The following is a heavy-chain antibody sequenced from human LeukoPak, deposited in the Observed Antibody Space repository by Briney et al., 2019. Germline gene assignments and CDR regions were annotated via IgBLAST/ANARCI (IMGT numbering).Heavy chain of an antibody. CDR1: GGSISSYY. CDR3: ARAGGDDYVWGSYRRMWFDP. J-gene: IGHJ5*02. V-gene: IGHV4-59*01. CDR2: IYYSGST. Sequence: WETLSLTCTVSGGSISSYYWSWIRQPPGKGLEWIGYIYYSGSTNYNPSLKSRVTISVDTSKNQFSLKLSSVTAADTAVYYCARAGGDDYVWGSYRRMWFDPWGQGTRLTVSS. D-gene: IGHD3-16*02.